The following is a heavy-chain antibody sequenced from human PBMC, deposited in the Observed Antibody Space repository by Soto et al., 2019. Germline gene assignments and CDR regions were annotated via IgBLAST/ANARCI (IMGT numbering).Heavy chain of an antibody. V-gene: IGHV3-74*01. CDR3: ATIFEH. Sequence: EVQLVESGGGSVQPGGSLGLSCVAFETPLGGYWMHWARQVPGKGLVWVARVASDGSGTGYADSVKGRFTISRDNAKNTLYLQMIMRRVEDTAVYCCATIFEHWGQGIPVTVSS. CDR2: VASDGSGT. CDR1: ETPLGGYW. J-gene: IGHJ4*02.